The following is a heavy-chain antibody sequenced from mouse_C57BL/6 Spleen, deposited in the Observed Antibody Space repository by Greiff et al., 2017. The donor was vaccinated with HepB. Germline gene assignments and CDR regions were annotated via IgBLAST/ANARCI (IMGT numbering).Heavy chain of an antibody. D-gene: IGHD1-1*01. V-gene: IGHV5-4*01. CDR1: GFTFSSYA. J-gene: IGHJ2*01. CDR3: ARDRGYGSSYELDY. Sequence: DVHLVESGGGLVKPGGSLKLSCAASGFTFSSYAMSWVRQTPEKRLEWVATISDGGSYTYYPDNVKGRFTISRDNAKNNLYLQMSHLKSEDTAMYYCARDRGYGSSYELDYWGQSTTLTVSS. CDR2: ISDGGSYT.